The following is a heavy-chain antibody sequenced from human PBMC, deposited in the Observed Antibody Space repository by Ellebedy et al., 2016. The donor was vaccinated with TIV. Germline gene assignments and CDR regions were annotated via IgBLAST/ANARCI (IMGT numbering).Heavy chain of an antibody. V-gene: IGHV3-23*01. CDR1: GFNFGGHA. D-gene: IGHD2-8*02. CDR2: IGSSAYTT. J-gene: IGHJ3*02. Sequence: ESLKISCGASGFNFGGHAMKWVRQAPGKGLEWVSSIGSSAYTTHYADSVKGRFTISRDNSRNTLYLQMNSLRGEDTAVYFCAKDVRYTTGWGGALDIWGQGAMVTVSS. CDR3: AKDVRYTTGWGGALDI.